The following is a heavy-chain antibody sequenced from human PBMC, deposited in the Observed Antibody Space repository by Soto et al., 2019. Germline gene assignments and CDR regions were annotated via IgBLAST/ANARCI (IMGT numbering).Heavy chain of an antibody. V-gene: IGHV3-9*01. CDR3: AKGFVASGYDLGDYYMDV. Sequence: GGSLRLSCAASGFTFDDYAMHWVRQAPGKGLEWVSGISWNSGSIGYADSVKGRFTISRDNAKNSLYLQMNSLRAEDTALYYCAKGFVASGYDLGDYYMDVWGKGTTVTVSS. CDR2: ISWNSGSI. CDR1: GFTFDDYA. J-gene: IGHJ6*03. D-gene: IGHD5-12*01.